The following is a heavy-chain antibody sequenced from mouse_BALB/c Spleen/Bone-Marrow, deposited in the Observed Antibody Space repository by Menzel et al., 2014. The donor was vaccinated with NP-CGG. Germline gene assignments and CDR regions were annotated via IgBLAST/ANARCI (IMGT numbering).Heavy chain of an antibody. CDR2: IDPSDSYT. Sequence: VQLQQSGAELVKPGASVKMSCKASGYTFTSYWMHWVKQRPGQGLEWIGVIDPSDSYTSYNQKFKGKATLTVDTSSSTAYMQLSSLTSEDSAVYYCTRWGTTVVAYYAMDYWGRGPSVTVSP. J-gene: IGHJ4*01. D-gene: IGHD1-1*01. CDR3: TRWGTTVVAYYAMDY. V-gene: IGHV1S127*01. CDR1: GYTFTSYW.